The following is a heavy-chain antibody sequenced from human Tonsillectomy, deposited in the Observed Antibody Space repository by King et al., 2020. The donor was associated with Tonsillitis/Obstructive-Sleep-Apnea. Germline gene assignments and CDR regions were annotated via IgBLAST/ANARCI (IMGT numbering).Heavy chain of an antibody. V-gene: IGHV3-30*04. CDR1: GFTFSSYA. Sequence: QVQLVESGGGVVQPGRSLRLSCAASGFTFSSYAIHWVRQAPGKGLEWVAVISFDASNKSYADSVKGRFTTSRDISKNTLYLQMNSLRAEDTAVYYCARDRYYYDCSGYFGSFDPWGQGTLVTVSS. D-gene: IGHD3-22*01. CDR2: ISFDASNK. J-gene: IGHJ5*02. CDR3: ARDRYYYDCSGYFGSFDP.